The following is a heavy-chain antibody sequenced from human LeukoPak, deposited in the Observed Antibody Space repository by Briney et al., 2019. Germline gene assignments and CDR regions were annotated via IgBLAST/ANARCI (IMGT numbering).Heavy chain of an antibody. CDR1: GFTFASYG. CDR3: AKKYSTGLDP. D-gene: IGHD1-26*01. V-gene: IGHV3-23*01. CDR2: IDGSGVTT. J-gene: IGHJ5*02. Sequence: GGTLRLSCAASGFTFASYGMSWVRQAPGKGLEWVSAIDGSGVTTFYADSVKGRFTISRDNSKNTLYLQMNSLRVEDTAVYYCAKKYSTGLDPWGQGTLVTVSS.